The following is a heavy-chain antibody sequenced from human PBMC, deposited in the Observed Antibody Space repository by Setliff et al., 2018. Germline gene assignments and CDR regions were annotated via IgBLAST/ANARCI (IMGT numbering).Heavy chain of an antibody. Sequence: ASVKVSCKASGYTFTSDAMHWVRQAPGQRLEWMGWINAGNGNTKFSQKFQDTITMTADTSASTAYMELSSLRSEDTAVYYCARGRSTYFIDVWGKGTTVTVSS. J-gene: IGHJ6*03. CDR2: INAGNGNT. CDR1: GYTFTSDA. V-gene: IGHV1-3*01. CDR3: ARGRSTYFIDV.